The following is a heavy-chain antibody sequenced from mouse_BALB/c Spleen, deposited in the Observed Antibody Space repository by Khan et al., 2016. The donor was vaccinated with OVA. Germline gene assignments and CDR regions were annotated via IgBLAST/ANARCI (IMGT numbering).Heavy chain of an antibody. D-gene: IGHD1-1*01. J-gene: IGHJ3*01. CDR3: ARLAYYYNSEGFAY. CDR1: GFTFSTYG. CDR2: ISSGGTYT. Sequence: EVELVESGGDLVKPGGSLKLSCAASGFTFSTYGISWVRQTPDRGLEWVATISSGGTYTFYPDNVKGRFTISRDNANNTLYLQMSSLKSADTAMYYCARLAYYYNSEGFAYWGQGTLVTVSA. V-gene: IGHV5-6*01.